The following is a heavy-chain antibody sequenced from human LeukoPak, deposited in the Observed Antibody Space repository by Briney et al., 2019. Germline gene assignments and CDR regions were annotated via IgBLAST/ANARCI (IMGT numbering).Heavy chain of an antibody. Sequence: SQTLSLTCAISGDSVSSNSAAWHWIRQSPSRGLECLGRTYYRSKWYNEYEVFVKSRMTINSDTSKNQSSLQLNSVSPEDTAVYYCARQGCSVGGCYAFDYWGQGILVTVSS. CDR3: ARQGCSVGGCYAFDY. J-gene: IGHJ4*02. CDR2: TYYRSKWYN. V-gene: IGHV6-1*01. CDR1: GDSVSSNSAA. D-gene: IGHD2-15*01.